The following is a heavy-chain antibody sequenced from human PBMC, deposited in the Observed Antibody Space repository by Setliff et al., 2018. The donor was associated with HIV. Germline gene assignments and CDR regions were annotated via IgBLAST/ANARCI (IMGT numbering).Heavy chain of an antibody. CDR2: ISAYNGNT. CDR1: GYTFTSYG. D-gene: IGHD6-19*01. CDR3: AREVFSGWRIFDI. V-gene: IGHV1-18*01. Sequence: ASVKVSCKASGYTFTSYGISWVRQAPGQGLEWMGWISAYNGNTNYAHKLQGRVTMTTDTSTSTAYMELRNLRSDVTAVYYCAREVFSGWRIFDIWGHGTMVTVSS. J-gene: IGHJ3*02.